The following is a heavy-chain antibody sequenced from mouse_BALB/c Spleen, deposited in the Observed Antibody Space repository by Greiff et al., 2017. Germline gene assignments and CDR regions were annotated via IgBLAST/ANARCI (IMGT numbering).Heavy chain of an antibody. CDR3: ARSRDYGFAY. J-gene: IGHJ3*01. CDR1: GFTFSSFG. CDR2: ISSGSSTI. D-gene: IGHD1-1*01. Sequence: EVMLVESGGGLVQPGGSRKLSCAASGFTFSSFGMHWVRQAPEKGLEWVAYISSGSSTIYYADTVKGRFTISRDNPKNTLFLQMTSLRSEDTAMYYCARSRDYGFAYWGQGTLVTVSA. V-gene: IGHV5-17*02.